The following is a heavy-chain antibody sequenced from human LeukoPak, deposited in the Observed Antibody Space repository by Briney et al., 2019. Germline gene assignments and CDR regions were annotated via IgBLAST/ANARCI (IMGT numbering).Heavy chain of an antibody. CDR2: ISSSGSTI. D-gene: IGHD3-22*01. CDR3: ARGDSSGYLIRFDY. J-gene: IGHJ4*02. Sequence: PGGSLRLSCAASGFTFSSYEMNWVRQAPGKGLDWVSYISSSGSTIYYADSVKGRFTISRDNAKNSLYLQMNRLRDEDTAVYYCARGDSSGYLIRFDYWGQGTLVTVSS. CDR1: GFTFSSYE. V-gene: IGHV3-48*03.